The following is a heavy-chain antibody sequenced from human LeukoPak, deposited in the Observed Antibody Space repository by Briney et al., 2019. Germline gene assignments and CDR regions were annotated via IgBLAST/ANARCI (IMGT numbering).Heavy chain of an antibody. J-gene: IGHJ4*02. CDR3: AREHSSSSSRDFDY. V-gene: IGHV4-4*07. CDR2: IYTSEST. CDR1: SGSISSYY. D-gene: IGHD6-6*01. Sequence: SETLSLTCTVSSGSISSYYWSWIRQPAGKGLEWIGRIYTSESTNYNPSLKSRVTMSVDTSKNQFSLKVTSVTAADTAVYFCAREHSSSSSRDFDYWGQGTLVTVSS.